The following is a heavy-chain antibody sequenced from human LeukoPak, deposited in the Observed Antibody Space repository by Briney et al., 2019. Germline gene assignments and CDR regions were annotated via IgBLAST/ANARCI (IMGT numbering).Heavy chain of an antibody. J-gene: IGHJ3*02. V-gene: IGHV1-46*01. CDR2: INPSGGST. Sequence: ASVKVSCKASGYTFTSYYMHWVRQAPGQGLEWMGIINPSGGSTSYAQKFQGRVTMTRDTSTSTVYMELSSLRSEDTAVYYCARARGGLRYFDWPRGDAFDIWGQGTMVTVSS. CDR3: ARARGGLRYFDWPRGDAFDI. CDR1: GYTFTSYY. D-gene: IGHD3-9*01.